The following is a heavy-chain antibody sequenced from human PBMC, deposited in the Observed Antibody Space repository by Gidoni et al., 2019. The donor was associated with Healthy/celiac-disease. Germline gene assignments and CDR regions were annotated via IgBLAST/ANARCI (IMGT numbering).Heavy chain of an antibody. CDR3: ARTPRVLSLQGSWFDP. CDR1: GYTFTSYD. CDR2: MNPNSGNT. Sequence: QVQLVQSGAEVKKPGASVKVSCKASGYTFTSYDINWVRQATGQGLEWMGWMNPNSGNTGYAQKFHGRGTMTRNTSISTAYMELSSLRSEDTAVYSCARTPRVLSLQGSWFDPWGQGTLVTVSS. V-gene: IGHV1-8*01. J-gene: IGHJ5*02. D-gene: IGHD2-15*01.